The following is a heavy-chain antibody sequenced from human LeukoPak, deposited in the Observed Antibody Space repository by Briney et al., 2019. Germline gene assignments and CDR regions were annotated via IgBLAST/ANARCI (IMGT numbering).Heavy chain of an antibody. CDR2: ILPDGSEK. CDR1: EFTFSFYW. V-gene: IGHV3-7*01. CDR3: GRLARNAWYAVDY. D-gene: IGHD6-19*01. Sequence: GGSLRLSCAASEFTFSFYWMTWVRQAPGKGLEWVANILPDGSEKYYLDSVKGRFTISRDNPTNSLYLRINSLRAEDTALYYCGRLARNAWYAVDYWGQGTLVTVSS. J-gene: IGHJ4*02.